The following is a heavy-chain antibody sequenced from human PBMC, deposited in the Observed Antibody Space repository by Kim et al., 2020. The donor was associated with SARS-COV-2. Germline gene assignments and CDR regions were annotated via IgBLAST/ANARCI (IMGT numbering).Heavy chain of an antibody. CDR3: AKDQGGYCSSTSCYAPTQFDY. V-gene: IGHV3-23*01. J-gene: IGHJ4*02. CDR2: ISGSGGST. Sequence: GGSLRLSCAASGFTFSSYAMSWVRQAPGKGLEWVSAISGSGGSTYYADSVKGRFTISRDNSKNTLYLQMNSLRAEDTAVYYCAKDQGGYCSSTSCYAPTQFDYWGQGTLVTVSS. D-gene: IGHD2-2*01. CDR1: GFTFSSYA.